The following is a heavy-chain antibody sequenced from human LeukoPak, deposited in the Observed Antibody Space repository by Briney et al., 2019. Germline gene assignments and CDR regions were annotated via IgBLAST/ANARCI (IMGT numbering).Heavy chain of an antibody. J-gene: IGHJ4*02. CDR3: ARRYCSGGSCRYDY. CDR1: GYTFTSYG. V-gene: IGHV1-18*01. CDR2: ISAYNGNT. Sequence: GASVKVSCKTSGYTFTSYGISWVRQAPGQGLEWMGWISAYNGNTNYAQKLQGRVTMTTDTSTSTAYMELRSLRSDDTAVYYCARRYCSGGSCRYDYWGQETLVTVSS. D-gene: IGHD2-15*01.